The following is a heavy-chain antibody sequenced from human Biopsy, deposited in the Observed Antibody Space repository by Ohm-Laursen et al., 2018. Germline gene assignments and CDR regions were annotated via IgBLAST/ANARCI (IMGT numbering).Heavy chain of an antibody. V-gene: IGHV4-39*01. CDR2: IFYRGST. CDR1: GGSMSHNNYY. CDR3: ARGYDTSGYYYVS. J-gene: IGHJ5*02. Sequence: GTLSFTCPVSGGSMSHNNYYWGWIRQPPRKGLEWNGSIFYRGSTHYKPSLKSRVNMSVDTSKNLFSLKLNAVTAADTAVYYCARGYDTSGYYYVSWGQGTLVTVSS. D-gene: IGHD3-22*01.